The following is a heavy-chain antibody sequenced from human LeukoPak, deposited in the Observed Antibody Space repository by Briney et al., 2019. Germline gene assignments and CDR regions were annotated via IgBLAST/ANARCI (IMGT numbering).Heavy chain of an antibody. J-gene: IGHJ5*02. V-gene: IGHV4-59*08. CDR1: GGSTSSYY. CDR3: ARIFPTMVRGNWFDP. CDR2: IYYSGST. Sequence: PSETLSLTCTDSGGSTSSYYWSSIRQPPGKGLEWIGYIYYSGSTNYNPSLKSRVTISVDTSKNQFSLKLSSVTAADTAVYYCARIFPTMVRGNWFDPWGQGTLVTVSS. D-gene: IGHD3-10*01.